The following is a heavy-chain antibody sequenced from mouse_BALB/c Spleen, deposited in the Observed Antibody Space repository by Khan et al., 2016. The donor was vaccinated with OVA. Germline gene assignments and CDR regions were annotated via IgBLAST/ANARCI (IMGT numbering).Heavy chain of an antibody. CDR2: IWGGGGT. V-gene: IGHV2-6-4*01. J-gene: IGHJ4*01. Sequence: QVQLQQSGPGLVAPSQSLSITCTVSGFSLSRYNIHWVRQPPGKGLEWLGMIWGGGGTDYNSTLKSRLSLSKDNSKSQVFLKMNSLQTVDTAMYYCARAYYRYDGYYAMDYWGQGTSVTVSS. D-gene: IGHD2-14*01. CDR1: GFSLSRYN. CDR3: ARAYYRYDGYYAMDY.